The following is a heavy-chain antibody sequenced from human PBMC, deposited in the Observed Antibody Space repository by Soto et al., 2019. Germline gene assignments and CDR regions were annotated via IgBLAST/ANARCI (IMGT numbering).Heavy chain of an antibody. J-gene: IGHJ4*02. CDR2: IYRTGST. V-gene: IGHV4-4*02. CDR3: ASRDPGTSVDY. CDR1: GGSFTSNSW. Sequence: SETLSLTCAVSGGSFTSNSWWTWVRQPPGQGLEWIGEIYRTGSTNYNPSLKSRVTISLDKSENQFSLKVTSLTAADTAVYYCASRDPGTSVDYWGQGTLVTVSS. D-gene: IGHD1-7*01.